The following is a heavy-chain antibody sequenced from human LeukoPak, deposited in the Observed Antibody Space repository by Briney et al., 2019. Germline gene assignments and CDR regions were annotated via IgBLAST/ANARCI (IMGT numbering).Heavy chain of an antibody. CDR3: ATSITMVREYYFDY. Sequence: NPGGSLRLSCAASGFTFSDYYMSWIRQAPGKGLEWVSYISSSSSYTNYADSVKGRFTISRDNAKNSLYLQMNSLRAEDTAVYYCATSITMVREYYFDYWGQGTLVTVSS. CDR1: GFTFSDYY. V-gene: IGHV3-11*06. D-gene: IGHD3-10*01. J-gene: IGHJ4*02. CDR2: ISSSSSYT.